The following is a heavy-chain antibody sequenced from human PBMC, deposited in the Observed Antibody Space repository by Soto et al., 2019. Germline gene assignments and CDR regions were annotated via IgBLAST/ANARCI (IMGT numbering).Heavy chain of an antibody. CDR3: AREGGDSSSWYFDY. J-gene: IGHJ4*02. CDR1: GYTFTNHG. V-gene: IGHV1-18*04. D-gene: IGHD6-13*01. CDR2: IITYNGNT. Sequence: SVKVSCKASGYTFTNHGISWVRQAPGQGLEWMGWIITYNGNTKSAERFQGRVTMTTDTSTTTAYLELRSLRSDDTAVYYCAREGGDSSSWYFDYWGQGTLVTVSS.